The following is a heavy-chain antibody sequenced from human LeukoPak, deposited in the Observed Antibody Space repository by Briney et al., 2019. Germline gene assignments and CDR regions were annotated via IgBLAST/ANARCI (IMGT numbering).Heavy chain of an antibody. CDR3: ARDNYYGTSYYYYYYMDV. D-gene: IGHD1-26*01. V-gene: IGHV3-30*01. CDR2: ISYDGSNK. J-gene: IGHJ6*03. Sequence: GGSLRLSCAASGFTFSSCAMHWVRQAPGKGLEWVAVISYDGSNKYYADSVKGRFTISRDNSKNTLYLQMNSLRAEDTAVYYCARDNYYGTSYYYYYYMDVWGKGTTVTVSS. CDR1: GFTFSSCA.